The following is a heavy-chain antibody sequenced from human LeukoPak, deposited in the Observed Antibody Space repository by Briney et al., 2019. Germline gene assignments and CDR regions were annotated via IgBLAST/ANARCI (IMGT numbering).Heavy chain of an antibody. J-gene: IGHJ2*01. D-gene: IGHD3-3*01. CDR1: GGSISSYY. CDR3: ARDRDYDFWSGYYRPYWYFDL. CDR2: IYYSGST. Sequence: SETLSLTCSVSGGSISSYYWSWIRQPPGKGLEWIGYIYYSGSTNYNPSLKSRVTISVDTCKNQFSLKLSSVTAADTAVYYCARDRDYDFWSGYYRPYWYFDLWGRGTLVTVSS. V-gene: IGHV4-59*01.